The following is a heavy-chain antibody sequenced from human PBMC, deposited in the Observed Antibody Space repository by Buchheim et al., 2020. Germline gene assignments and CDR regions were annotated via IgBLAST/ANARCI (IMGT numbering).Heavy chain of an antibody. CDR3: ARDLQWDLPDY. CDR2: IYPDGRT. CDR1: GFSVSTY. Sequence: EVQLVESGGGLVQPGGSLRLSCSVSGFSVSTYMSWVRQAPGKGLEWVAIIYPDGRTFYADSVQGRVTISRDNSNNTPYLQMNSLRAEDTALYYCARDLQWDLPDYWGQGTL. J-gene: IGHJ4*02. V-gene: IGHV3-66*01. D-gene: IGHD1-26*01.